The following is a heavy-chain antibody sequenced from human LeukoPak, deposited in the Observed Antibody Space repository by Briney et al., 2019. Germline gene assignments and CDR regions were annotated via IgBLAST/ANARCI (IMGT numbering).Heavy chain of an antibody. Sequence: GGSLRLSCAASGFTFSNYKMNWVHQAPGKGLEWVSYISSSGSIIYYSDSVKGRFTISRDNAKNSLYPQMNSLRAEDTAVYYCARDFGYFWGQGTLVTVSS. D-gene: IGHD3-10*01. J-gene: IGHJ4*02. CDR1: GFTFSNYK. CDR3: ARDFGYF. CDR2: ISSSGSII. V-gene: IGHV3-48*03.